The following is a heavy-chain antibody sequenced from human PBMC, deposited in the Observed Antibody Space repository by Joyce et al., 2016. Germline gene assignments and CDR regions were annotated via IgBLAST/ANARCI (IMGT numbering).Heavy chain of an antibody. D-gene: IGHD1-14*01. V-gene: IGHV3-30*04. CDR2: ISYDGKNT. CDR1: GFTFSGHS. Sequence: QVKLVESGGGVVQPGRSLRLSCAASGFTFSGHSMHWVRQAPGKGLDWVAIISYDGKNTYYGDSMKGRFTIYRDNSKNTVYLQVDSLRTEDTAVYYCARDGPKTTWDPGYYFDFWGQGTLVTVST. CDR3: ARDGPKTTWDPGYYFDF. J-gene: IGHJ4*02.